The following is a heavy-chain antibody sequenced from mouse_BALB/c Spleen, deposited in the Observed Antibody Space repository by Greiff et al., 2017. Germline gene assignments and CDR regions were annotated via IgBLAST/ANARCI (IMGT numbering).Heavy chain of an antibody. CDR2: IWWNDNK. V-gene: IGHV8-11*01. CDR1: GFSLSTYGIG. CDR3: ARIYYDYDGAWLAY. Sequence: QVTLKESGPGILQPSQTLSLTCSFSGFSLSTYGIGLGRLSQPSGLGLVWLAHIWWNDNKYYNTARKSRLTISKDTPNNQVFLKLASVDTADTATYYCARIYYDYDGAWLAYWGQGTLVTVSA. D-gene: IGHD2-4*01. J-gene: IGHJ3*01.